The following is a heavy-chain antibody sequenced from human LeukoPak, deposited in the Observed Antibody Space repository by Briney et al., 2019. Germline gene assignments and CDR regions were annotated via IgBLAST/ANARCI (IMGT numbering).Heavy chain of an antibody. V-gene: IGHV1-2*05. CDR2: INPNSGVT. CDR1: GYTFSGYS. J-gene: IGHJ5*01. D-gene: IGHD1-20*01. Sequence: ASVTVSCKASGYTFSGYSMHWVRQAPGQGLEWMGRINPNSGVTYYAQKFQGRVTMTSDTSITTAYMELSSLTSDDTDTYYCARDASNWSAFDSWGQGTLVIVSS. CDR3: ARDASNWSAFDS.